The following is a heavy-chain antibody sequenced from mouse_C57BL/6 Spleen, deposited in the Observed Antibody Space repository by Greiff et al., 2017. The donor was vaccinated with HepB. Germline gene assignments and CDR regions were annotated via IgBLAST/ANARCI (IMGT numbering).Heavy chain of an antibody. V-gene: IGHV1-22*01. CDR1: GYTFTDYN. D-gene: IGHD2-4*01. J-gene: IGHJ3*01. CDR2: INPNNGGT. Sequence: VQVVESGPELVKPGASVKMSCKASGYTFTDYNMHWVKQSHGKSLEWIGYINPNNGGTSYNQKFKGKATLTVNKSSSTAYMELRSLTSEDSAVYYCAKIYDYDGWFAYWGQGTLVTVSA. CDR3: AKIYDYDGWFAY.